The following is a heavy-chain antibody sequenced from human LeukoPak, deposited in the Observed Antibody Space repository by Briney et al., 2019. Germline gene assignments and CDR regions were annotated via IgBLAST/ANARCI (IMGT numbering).Heavy chain of an antibody. J-gene: IGHJ4*02. Sequence: PGGSLRLSCVASGFGFSTHDMSWGRQTPGKGLEWVSSISGFDSGTYYTDSVRGRFTISRDTSKNTLYMQMNNLRAEDTAVYYCVKGSHFDWWGQGTLVTVSS. CDR2: ISGFDSGT. CDR1: GFGFSTHD. CDR3: VKGSHFDW. V-gene: IGHV3-23*01.